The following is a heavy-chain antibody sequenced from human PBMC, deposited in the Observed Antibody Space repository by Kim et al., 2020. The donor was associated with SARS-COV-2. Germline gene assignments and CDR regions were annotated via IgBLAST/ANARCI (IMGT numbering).Heavy chain of an antibody. D-gene: IGHD3-22*01. CDR1: GFTFSNYL. Sequence: GGSLRLSCAASGFTFSNYLLNWVRQTPGEGLVWVPRIHSDGRITAYVDSVKGRFTISRDNAKNTLYLQMNSLRPEDTAVYYCARAGDHDISGYYGFFHHWGQGARVTVSS. CDR3: ARAGDHDISGYYGFFHH. J-gene: IGHJ1*01. CDR2: IHSDGRIT. V-gene: IGHV3-74*03.